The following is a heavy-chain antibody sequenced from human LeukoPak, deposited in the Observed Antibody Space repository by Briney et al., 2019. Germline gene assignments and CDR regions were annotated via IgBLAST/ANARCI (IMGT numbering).Heavy chain of an antibody. J-gene: IGHJ4*02. V-gene: IGHV3-48*02. Sequence: GGSLRLSCATSGFSFTDYPMNWVRQAPGKGLEWISNIRTTAEGAKYAYYADSVKGRVTISRDDGKNTLYLHMNSLRDDDTAVYYCATDQRYAFDYWGQGILVTVSP. CDR1: GFSFTDYP. D-gene: IGHD3-9*01. CDR2: IRTTAEGAKYA. CDR3: ATDQRYAFDY.